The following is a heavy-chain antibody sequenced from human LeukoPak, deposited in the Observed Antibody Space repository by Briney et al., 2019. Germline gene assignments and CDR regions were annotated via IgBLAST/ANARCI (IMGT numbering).Heavy chain of an antibody. V-gene: IGHV1-69*04. D-gene: IGHD2-15*01. J-gene: IGHJ3*01. CDR3: AREFRVVSDAFDL. Sequence: SVKVSCKASGGTFSNYGIGWVRQAPGQVLEWMGRVIPIVGIANTARRFQGRVTIAADKSTSTAYMELSSLKSEDTAVYYCAREFRVVSDAFDLWGQGTPVTVSS. CDR2: VIPIVGIA. CDR1: GGTFSNYG.